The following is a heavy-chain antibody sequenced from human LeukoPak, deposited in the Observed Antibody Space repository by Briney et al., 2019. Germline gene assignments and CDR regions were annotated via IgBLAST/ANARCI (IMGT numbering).Heavy chain of an antibody. J-gene: IGHJ4*02. D-gene: IGHD3/OR15-3a*01. V-gene: IGHV4-38-2*02. Sequence: PSETLSLTCTVSGYSITSGYYWGWIRQPPGKGLEWIGSIYYSGNTYYNASLKSQVSISIDTSKNQFSLRLTSVTAADTAVYYCARQTGSGLFILPGGQGTLVTVSS. CDR1: GYSITSGYY. CDR3: ARQTGSGLFILP. CDR2: IYYSGNT.